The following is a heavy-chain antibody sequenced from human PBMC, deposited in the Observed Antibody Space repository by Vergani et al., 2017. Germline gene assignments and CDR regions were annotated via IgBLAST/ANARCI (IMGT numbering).Heavy chain of an antibody. D-gene: IGHD1-1*01. J-gene: IGHJ4*02. CDR2: IYHSGMS. CDR3: ARRRQLQRQLTPGFFDS. CDR1: GDSIINGHY. Sequence: QVHLQESGPGLLKPSETLSLTCAVSGDSIINGHYWGWIRQSPGKGLEWIANIYHSGMSYYNPSLKSRLTISVDASKNQFSLNLTSVTAADPALYYCARRRQLQRQLTPGFFDSWGRGILVTVSS. V-gene: IGHV4-38-2*01.